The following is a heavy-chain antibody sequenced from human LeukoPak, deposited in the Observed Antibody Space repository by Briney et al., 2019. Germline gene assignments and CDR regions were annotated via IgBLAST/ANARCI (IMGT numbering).Heavy chain of an antibody. CDR1: GFTISSYG. Sequence: GRSLRLSCAASGFTISSYGMHWVRQAPGKGLEWVAFIQYDVSSEYYADSVKGRFTISRDNAKNTLYLQMNSLRIEDTAVYYCARDKDAYGDYSAAFDIWGQATRVTVSP. CDR3: ARDKDAYGDYSAAFDI. V-gene: IGHV3-30*02. CDR2: IQYDVSSE. D-gene: IGHD4-17*01. J-gene: IGHJ3*02.